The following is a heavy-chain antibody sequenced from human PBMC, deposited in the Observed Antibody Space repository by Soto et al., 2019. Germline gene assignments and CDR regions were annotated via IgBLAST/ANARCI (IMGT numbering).Heavy chain of an antibody. CDR2: ISYDGSNK. V-gene: IGHV3-30*18. Sequence: GGSLRLSCAASGFTFSSYGMHWVRQAPGKGLEWVAVISYDGSNKYYADSVKGRFTISRDNSKNTLYLQMNSLRAEDTAVYYCAKDPVPLGGGYYPNWFGPWGQGTLVTVSS. CDR1: GFTFSSYG. D-gene: IGHD3-22*01. CDR3: AKDPVPLGGGYYPNWFGP. J-gene: IGHJ5*02.